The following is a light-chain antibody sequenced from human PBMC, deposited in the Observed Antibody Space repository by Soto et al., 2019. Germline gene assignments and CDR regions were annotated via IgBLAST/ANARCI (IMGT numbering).Light chain of an antibody. CDR1: QSVLYSSKNKNY. CDR2: WAS. V-gene: IGKV4-1*01. J-gene: IGKJ1*01. Sequence: DIVMTQSPDSLAVSLGERATISCKSSQSVLYSSKNKNYLAWYQQKPGQPPKLLIYWASTRESGVPDRFSGSGSGTDFTLTNSSLQAEDVAVYYCQQYYTTLTWTFGQGTKVDIK. CDR3: QQYYTTLTWT.